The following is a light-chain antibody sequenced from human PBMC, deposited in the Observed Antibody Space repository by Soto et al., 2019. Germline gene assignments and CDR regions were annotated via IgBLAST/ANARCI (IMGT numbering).Light chain of an antibody. CDR2: DVS. V-gene: IGLV2-11*01. Sequence: QSALTQPRSVSGSPGQSVTISCTGTSSDVGGYNYVSWYQQHPGKAPKLMIYDVSKRPSGVPDRFSGSKSGNTASLSISGLQAEDEADYSCCSYAGNNGVLFGGGTKLTVL. CDR3: CSYAGNNGVL. CDR1: SSDVGGYNY. J-gene: IGLJ2*01.